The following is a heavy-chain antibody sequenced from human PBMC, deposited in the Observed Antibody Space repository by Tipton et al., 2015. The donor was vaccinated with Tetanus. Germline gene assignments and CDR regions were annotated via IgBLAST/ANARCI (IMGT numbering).Heavy chain of an antibody. CDR3: ATGRTLDY. V-gene: IGHV3-21*01. CDR1: GLTFSSHW. J-gene: IGHJ4*02. CDR2: LSSTSSYI. D-gene: IGHD1-26*01. Sequence: SLRLSCAASGLTFSSHWMNRVRQAPGKGLEWLSSLSSTSSYIYYADSVKGRFTVSRDNAKNSLSLQMKSLGDEDTAVYYCATGRTLDYWGQGTRVTVST.